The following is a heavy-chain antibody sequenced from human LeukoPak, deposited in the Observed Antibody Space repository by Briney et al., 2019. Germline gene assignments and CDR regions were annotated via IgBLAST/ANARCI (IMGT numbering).Heavy chain of an antibody. CDR3: ARTWGIAAELDY. J-gene: IGHJ4*02. D-gene: IGHD6-13*01. CDR2: ISGGGGTI. V-gene: IGHV3-48*01. CDR1: GFTFSAYS. Sequence: PGGSLRLSCAASGFTFSAYSMNWVRQAPGKGLEWVAYISGGGGTIYYADSVKGRFTISRDNAKNSLYLQMDSLRAEDTAVYYCARTWGIAAELDYWGQGTLVTVSS.